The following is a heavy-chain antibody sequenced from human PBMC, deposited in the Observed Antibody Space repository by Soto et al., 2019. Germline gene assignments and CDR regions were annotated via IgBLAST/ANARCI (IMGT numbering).Heavy chain of an antibody. CDR1: GSSFPKYP. D-gene: IGHD4-4*01. J-gene: IGHJ5*02. CDR3: VRVGYSSSWESLDP. CDR2: ISHDGVTK. Sequence: GSVKLSCXTSGSSFPKYPLHLDRQTPDKGLAWVAVISHDGVTKXSADSVKGRLPLSRDNSRNTLSLKKHSQRTEDTAIYYCVRVGYSSSWESLDPWGQGTLVTVSS. V-gene: IGHV3-30-3*01.